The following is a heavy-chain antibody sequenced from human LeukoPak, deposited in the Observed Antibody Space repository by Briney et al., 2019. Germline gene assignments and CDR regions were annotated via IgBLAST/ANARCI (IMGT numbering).Heavy chain of an antibody. CDR3: ARDNYYDSSGHYSPDAFDI. CDR2: IIPILGVP. D-gene: IGHD3-22*01. J-gene: IGHJ3*02. CDR1: GGTYSSSC. V-gene: IGHV1-69*04. Sequence: LLGEARGGTYSSSCGRWAQQATGQGLEWMGRIIPILGVPDYAQRFQGRVTMTADKSTSTVYMELSSLRSEDTAVYYCARDNYYDSSGHYSPDAFDIWGQGTMVTVSS.